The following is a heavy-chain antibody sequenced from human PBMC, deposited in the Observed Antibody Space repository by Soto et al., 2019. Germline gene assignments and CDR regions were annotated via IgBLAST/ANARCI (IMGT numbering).Heavy chain of an antibody. CDR3: ARTTAVPNTLRSRYFFDY. J-gene: IGHJ4*02. CDR1: GGSVSNKTYY. Sequence: SETLSLTCSVSGGSVSNKTYYWSWIRQPPGKRLEWIGYVYYSGTTNYNPPHKSRVTISVDLSKNQFSLRLSSVTTADTALYYCARTTAVPNTLRSRYFFDYWGQGTLVTVSS. D-gene: IGHD4-17*01. V-gene: IGHV4-61*01. CDR2: VYYSGTT.